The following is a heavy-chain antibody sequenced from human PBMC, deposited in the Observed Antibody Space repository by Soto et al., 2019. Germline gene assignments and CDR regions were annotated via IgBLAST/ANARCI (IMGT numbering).Heavy chain of an antibody. V-gene: IGHV1-3*01. CDR3: ARDDRSVSGVVTLDH. J-gene: IGHJ4*02. CDR2: TNEGSGNT. D-gene: IGHD3-3*01. Sequence: ASVKVSCKATGYSFKNYAIHWVRQAPGQRLEWMGFTNEGSGNTRFSQKFQGRISITRDTSASTVYLDLSSLTSEDTAIYYCARDDRSVSGVVTLDHWGPGTLVTVSS. CDR1: GYSFKNYA.